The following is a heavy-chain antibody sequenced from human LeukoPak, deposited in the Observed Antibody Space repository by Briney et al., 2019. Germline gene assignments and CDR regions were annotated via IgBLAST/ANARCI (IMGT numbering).Heavy chain of an antibody. CDR1: GHTFSDYY. V-gene: IGHV1-2*02. Sequence: ASVKVSCKASGHTFSDYYIHWVRQAPGQGLEWMGWINPDSGGTNYVQKFQGRVTMTRDTSISTAYMELSRLRSDDTAVFYCARDQSVRLLQTSSTYFKHVFAIWGQGSMVTVSS. D-gene: IGHD6-13*01. CDR3: ARDQSVRLLQTSSTYFKHVFAI. J-gene: IGHJ3*02. CDR2: INPDSGGT.